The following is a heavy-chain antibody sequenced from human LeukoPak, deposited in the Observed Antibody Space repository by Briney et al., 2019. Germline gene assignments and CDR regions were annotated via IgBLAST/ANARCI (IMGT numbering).Heavy chain of an antibody. J-gene: IGHJ5*02. CDR3: ARDDRQYSSGRGWFDP. D-gene: IGHD6-19*01. V-gene: IGHV1-18*04. CDR2: ISAYNGNT. CDR1: GYTFTSYG. Sequence: ASVKVSCKASGYTFTSYGISWVRRAPGQGLEWMGWISAYNGNTNYAQKLQGRVTMTTDTSTSTAYMELRSLRSDDTAVYYCARDDRQYSSGRGWFDPWGQGTLVTVSS.